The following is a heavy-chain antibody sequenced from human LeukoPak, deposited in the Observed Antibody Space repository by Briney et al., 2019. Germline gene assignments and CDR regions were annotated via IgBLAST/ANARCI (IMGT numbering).Heavy chain of an antibody. CDR1: GFTFSSYT. CDR2: ISDSSRKI. CDR3: ARGPYGDYIDAFDY. V-gene: IGHV3-48*01. Sequence: GGSLRLSCAASGFTFSSYTMNWVRQAPGKGLEWVSYISDSSRKIYYADSVKGRFTISRDNAKNSLYLQMNSLRAEDTAVYYCARGPYGDYIDAFDYWGQGTLVTVSS. D-gene: IGHD4-17*01. J-gene: IGHJ4*02.